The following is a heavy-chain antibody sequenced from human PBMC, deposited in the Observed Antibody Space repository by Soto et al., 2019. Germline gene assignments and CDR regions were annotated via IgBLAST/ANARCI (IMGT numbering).Heavy chain of an antibody. CDR1: GGSFSGYY. CDR2: INHSGST. Sequence: PSETLSLTCAVYGGSFSGYYWSWIRQPPGKGLEWIGEINHSGSTNYNPSLKSRVTISVDTSKNQFSLKLSSVTAADTAVYYCARLKQWLSNHYYGIDVWAQRTTVTGSS. D-gene: IGHD6-19*01. CDR3: ARLKQWLSNHYYGIDV. J-gene: IGHJ6*02. V-gene: IGHV4-34*01.